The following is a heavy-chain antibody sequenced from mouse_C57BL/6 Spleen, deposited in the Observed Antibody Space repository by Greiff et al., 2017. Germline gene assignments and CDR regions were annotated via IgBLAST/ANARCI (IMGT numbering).Heavy chain of an antibody. V-gene: IGHV1-54*01. CDR2: INPGSGGT. J-gene: IGHJ3*01. Sequence: QVQLQQSGAELVRPGPSVKVSCKASGYAFTNYLIEWVKQRPGQGLEWIGVINPGSGGTNYNEKFKGKATLTADKSSSTAYMQLSSLTSEDSAVYFCARVFGCSSSSFAYWGQGTLVTVSA. CDR1: GYAFTNYL. CDR3: ARVFGCSSSSFAY. D-gene: IGHD1-1*01.